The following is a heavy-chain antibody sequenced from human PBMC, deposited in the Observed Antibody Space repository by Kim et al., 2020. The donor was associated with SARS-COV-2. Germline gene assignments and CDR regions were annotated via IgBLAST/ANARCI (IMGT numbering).Heavy chain of an antibody. V-gene: IGHV5-51*01. J-gene: IGHJ5*02. D-gene: IGHD6-19*01. CDR2: IYPGDSDT. CDR3: ARLHTADITVTGTWFDP. Sequence: GESLKISCKCSEYNFTAYWIAWVRQMPGKGLEWMGVIYPGDSDTRYSPSFRGQVTISADKSSSTAYLQWSSLQASDSAMYFCARLHTADITVTGTWFDPWGQGTLVTVSS. CDR1: EYNFTAYW.